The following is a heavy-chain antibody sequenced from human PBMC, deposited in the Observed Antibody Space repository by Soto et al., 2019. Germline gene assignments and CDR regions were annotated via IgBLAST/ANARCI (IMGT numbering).Heavy chain of an antibody. D-gene: IGHD2-15*01. CDR1: GFTFSRYA. Sequence: PGGSLRLSCAGSGFTFSRYAMSWVRQAPGKGLEWVSAISGSGDSTFYADSVKGRFTISRDISKNTLYLQMNSLTGDDTAVYYCAKADCSAAGCRRLDYWGQGTLVTVSS. V-gene: IGHV3-23*01. J-gene: IGHJ4*02. CDR3: AKADCSAAGCRRLDY. CDR2: ISGSGDST.